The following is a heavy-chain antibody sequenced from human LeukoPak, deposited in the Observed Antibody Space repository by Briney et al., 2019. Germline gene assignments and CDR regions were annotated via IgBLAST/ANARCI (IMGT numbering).Heavy chain of an antibody. J-gene: IGHJ5*02. V-gene: IGHV3-72*01. CDR1: GVILSDHH. CDR3: VSLHGDNIRKGFDP. CDR2: IGKKVTGYTT. D-gene: IGHD4/OR15-4a*01. Sequence: PGGSLRLSCAASGVILSDHHMDWVRQAPGKALEWVGRIGKKVTGYTTTYAASAKGRFTFSRDDLKNSVYVQMNSLTSEDTAIYYCVSLHGDNIRKGFDPWGQGTLVTVSS.